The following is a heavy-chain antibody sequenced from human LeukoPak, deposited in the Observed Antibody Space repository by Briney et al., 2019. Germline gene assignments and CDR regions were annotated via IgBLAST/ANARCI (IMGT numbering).Heavy chain of an antibody. D-gene: IGHD4-11*01. Sequence: GGSLRLSCAASGFTFSSYAMHWVRQAPGKGLEWVAVISYDGSNKYYADSVKGRFTISRDNSKNTLYLQMNSLRAEDTAVYYCAREGYSNYALGYWGQGTLVTVSS. CDR1: GFTFSSYA. J-gene: IGHJ4*02. CDR2: ISYDGSNK. V-gene: IGHV3-30*04. CDR3: AREGYSNYALGY.